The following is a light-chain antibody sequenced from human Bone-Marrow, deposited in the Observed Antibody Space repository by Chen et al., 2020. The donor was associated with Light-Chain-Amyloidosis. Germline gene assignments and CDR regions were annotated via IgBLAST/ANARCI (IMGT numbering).Light chain of an antibody. J-gene: IGLJ2*01. CDR2: RDT. V-gene: IGLV3-25*03. CDR1: DLPTKY. Sequence: SYELTQPPSVSVSPGQTARITCSGDDLPTKYAYWYQQKPGQAPVLVRHRDTERPAGISERFSGSSSGTTATLTISGGQAEDEADYHCQSADSSGTYEVIFGGGTKLTVL. CDR3: QSADSSGTYEVI.